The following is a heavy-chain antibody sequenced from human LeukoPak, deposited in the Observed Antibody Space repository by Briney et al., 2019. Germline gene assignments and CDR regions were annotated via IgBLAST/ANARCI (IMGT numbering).Heavy chain of an antibody. J-gene: IGHJ6*02. V-gene: IGHV1-8*01. CDR1: GYTFTSYD. Sequence: ASVKVSCKASGYTFTSYDIYWVRQATGQGLEWMGWMNPNSGNTGYAQKFQGRVTMTRNTSISTAYMGLSSLRSEDTAVYYCARPSDGWFGEQFGGMDVWGQGTTVTVSS. D-gene: IGHD3-10*01. CDR2: MNPNSGNT. CDR3: ARPSDGWFGEQFGGMDV.